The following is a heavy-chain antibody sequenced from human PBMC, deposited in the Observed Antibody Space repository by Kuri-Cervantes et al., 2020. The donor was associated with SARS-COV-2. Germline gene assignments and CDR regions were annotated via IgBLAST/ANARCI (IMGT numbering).Heavy chain of an antibody. CDR1: GFTFSSYA. Sequence: GESLKISCAASGFTFSSYAMSWVRQAPGKGLEWVSAISGSGGSTYYADSVKGRFTISRDNSKNTLYLQMNSLRAEDTAVYYCARDVYCSGGSCYSFGMDVWGKGTTVTVSS. J-gene: IGHJ6*04. V-gene: IGHV3-23*01. CDR3: ARDVYCSGGSCYSFGMDV. D-gene: IGHD2-15*01. CDR2: ISGSGGST.